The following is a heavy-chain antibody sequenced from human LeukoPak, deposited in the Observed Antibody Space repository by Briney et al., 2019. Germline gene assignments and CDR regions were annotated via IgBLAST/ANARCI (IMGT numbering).Heavy chain of an antibody. CDR2: LNQYGNDK. J-gene: IGHJ4*02. D-gene: IGHD6-19*01. CDR3: AKVRWDNSGWYYLDS. V-gene: IGHV3-7*01. CDR1: GFTFSSYW. Sequence: GGSLRLSCAASGFTFSSYWMTWVRQAPGKGLEWVANLNQYGNDKYYADSVRGRFTISRDNARDSLYLQMNSLRTEDTAVYYCAKVRWDNSGWYYLDSWGQGTLVTVSS.